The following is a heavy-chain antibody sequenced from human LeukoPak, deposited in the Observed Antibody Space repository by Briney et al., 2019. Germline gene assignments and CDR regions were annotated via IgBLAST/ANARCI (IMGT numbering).Heavy chain of an antibody. V-gene: IGHV1-69*06. CDR2: IIPIFGTA. CDR1: GGSFSSYA. CDR3: AILGYSSSWYGDY. D-gene: IGHD6-13*01. J-gene: IGHJ4*02. Sequence: GSSVKVSCKASGGSFSSYAISWVRQAPGQGLEWMGGIIPIFGTANYAQKFQGRVTITADKSTSTAYMELSSLRSEDTAVYYCAILGYSSSWYGDYWGQGTLVTVSS.